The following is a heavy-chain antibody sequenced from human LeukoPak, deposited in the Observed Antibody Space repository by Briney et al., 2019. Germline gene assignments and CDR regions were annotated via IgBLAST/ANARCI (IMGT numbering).Heavy chain of an antibody. CDR2: IYYSGNT. V-gene: IGHV4-39*07. Sequence: SETLSLTCTVSGGSISSSTYYWGWIRQPPGKGLDWIGNIYYSGNTQYNPSLKSRVTISVDTSKNQFSLRLNSVTAADTAFYYCARRGNWGFFDYWGQGTLVTVSS. D-gene: IGHD3-16*01. CDR1: GGSISSSTYY. CDR3: ARRGNWGFFDY. J-gene: IGHJ4*02.